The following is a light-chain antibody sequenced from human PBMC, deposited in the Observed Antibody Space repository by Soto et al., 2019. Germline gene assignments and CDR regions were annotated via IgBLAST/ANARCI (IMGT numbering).Light chain of an antibody. CDR3: QQLNSYPRT. V-gene: IGKV1-9*01. Sequence: DIQFTQSPSFLSASVGDRVTITCRASQGISSYLAWYQQKPGKAPRLLIYAASTLQSGVPSRFSGSGSGTEFTLTISSLQPEDFATYYCQQLNSYPRTFGQGTKVDI. CDR1: QGISSY. J-gene: IGKJ1*01. CDR2: AAS.